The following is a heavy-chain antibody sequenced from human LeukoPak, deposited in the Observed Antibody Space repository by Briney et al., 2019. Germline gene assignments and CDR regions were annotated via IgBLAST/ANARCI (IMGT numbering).Heavy chain of an antibody. CDR3: ARGGYYYDSSGYLYYFDY. CDR2: MNPNSGNT. D-gene: IGHD3-22*01. J-gene: IGHJ4*02. CDR1: GYTFTSYD. Sequence: GASVKVSCKASGYTFTSYDINWVRRATGQGLEWMGWMNPNSGNTGYAQKFQGRVTMTRDTSTSTVYMELSSLRSEDTAVYYCARGGYYYDSSGYLYYFDYWGQGTLVTVSS. V-gene: IGHV1-8*02.